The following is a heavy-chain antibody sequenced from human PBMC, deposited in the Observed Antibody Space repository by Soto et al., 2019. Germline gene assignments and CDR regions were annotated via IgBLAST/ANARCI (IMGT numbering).Heavy chain of an antibody. CDR1: GFTVSNNF. V-gene: IGHV3-53*02. CDR3: ARDGNGQRGSPH. D-gene: IGHD3-16*01. Sequence: VQLVESGGGLIQAGGSLRLSCAVSGFTVSNNFMMWVRQAPGKGLEWVSLIYSGGSISYADSVKGRFTISRDGSMNMLYLQMTSLTAEDTAVYYCARDGNGQRGSPHWGQGTLVPVSS. J-gene: IGHJ4*02. CDR2: IYSGGSI.